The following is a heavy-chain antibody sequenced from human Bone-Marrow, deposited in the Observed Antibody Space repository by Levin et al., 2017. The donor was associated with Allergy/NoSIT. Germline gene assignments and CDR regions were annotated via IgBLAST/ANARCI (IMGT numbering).Heavy chain of an antibody. Sequence: GGSLRLSCAASGFTFSTYTMNWVRQAPGKGLDWVSSITSSSSYIYYADSLKGRFTISRDNAKNSLYLQMNCLGVEDTDVYYCARGLEYSGLPWGQGTLVTVSS. D-gene: IGHD5-12*01. CDR1: GFTFSTYT. V-gene: IGHV3-21*01. CDR2: ITSSSSYI. CDR3: ARGLEYSGLP. J-gene: IGHJ5*02.